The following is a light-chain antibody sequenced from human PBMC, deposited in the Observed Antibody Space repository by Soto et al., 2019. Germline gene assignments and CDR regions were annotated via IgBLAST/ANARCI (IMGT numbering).Light chain of an antibody. CDR2: EGT. J-gene: IGLJ1*01. CDR1: NSDVGIYNL. V-gene: IGLV2-14*02. CDR3: SSYTSSSTLV. Sequence: QSALTQPASVSGSPGQSITVSCTGINSDVGIYNLVSWYQHHPGKAPKLVIYEGTKRPSGVSSRFSGSKSGNTASLTISGLQAEDEGDYYCSSYTSSSTLVFGTGTKVTVL.